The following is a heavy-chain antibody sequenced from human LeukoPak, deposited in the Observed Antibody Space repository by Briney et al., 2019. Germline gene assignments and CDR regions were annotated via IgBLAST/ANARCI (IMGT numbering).Heavy chain of an antibody. Sequence: SVKVSCKASGGTFSSYAISWVRQAPGQGLEWMGGIIPIFGTANYAQKFQGRVTVTTDESTSTAYMELSSLRSEDTAVYYCARGAQEVVMENWFDPWGQGTLVTVSS. J-gene: IGHJ5*02. V-gene: IGHV1-69*05. CDR1: GGTFSSYA. CDR3: ARGAQEVVMENWFDP. D-gene: IGHD2/OR15-2a*01. CDR2: IIPIFGTA.